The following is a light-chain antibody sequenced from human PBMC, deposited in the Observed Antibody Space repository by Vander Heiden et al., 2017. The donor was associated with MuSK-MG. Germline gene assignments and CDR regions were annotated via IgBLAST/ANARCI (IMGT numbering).Light chain of an antibody. CDR3: QQNYSPLIT. CDR1: QSINSY. CDR2: AAS. J-gene: IGKJ5*01. Sequence: DIQMTQSPSSLSASVGDRVTITCRASQSINSYLNWYQQRPGKAPKLLIYAASSLQSGVPSRFSGSGSGTDFTLTISSLQPEDFATYYCQQNYSPLITFGQGTRLEIK. V-gene: IGKV1-39*01.